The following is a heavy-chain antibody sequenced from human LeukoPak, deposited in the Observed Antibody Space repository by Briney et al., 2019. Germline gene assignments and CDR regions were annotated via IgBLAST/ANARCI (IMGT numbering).Heavy chain of an antibody. CDR3: ARPTYAGSCNSVNCLDGFGI. CDR2: IYYSGST. CDR1: GGSISSSGYF. Sequence: SETLSLTCIVSGGSISSSGYFWGWIRQSPGKGLEWIGSIYYSGSTYYNPSLKSRVTISVDTSKNHFSLKLSSVTAADTAVYYCARPTYAGSCNSVNCLDGFGIWGQGTMVTVSP. V-gene: IGHV4-39*02. J-gene: IGHJ3*02. D-gene: IGHD2/OR15-2a*01.